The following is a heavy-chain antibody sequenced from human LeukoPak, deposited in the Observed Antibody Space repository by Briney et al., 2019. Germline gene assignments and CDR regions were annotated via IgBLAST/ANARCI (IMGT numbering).Heavy chain of an antibody. D-gene: IGHD3-9*01. CDR2: INHSGST. Sequence: SETLSLTCAVYGGSFSGYYWSWIRKPQGKGLEWIGEINHSGSTNYNPSLKSRVTISVDTSKNQFSLKLSSVTVADTAVYYCARGRDYDILTGYYPDFDYWGQGTLVTVSS. CDR3: ARGRDYDILTGYYPDFDY. V-gene: IGHV4-34*01. J-gene: IGHJ4*02. CDR1: GGSFSGYY.